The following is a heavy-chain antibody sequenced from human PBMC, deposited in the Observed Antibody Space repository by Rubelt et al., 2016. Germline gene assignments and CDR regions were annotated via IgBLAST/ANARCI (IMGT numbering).Heavy chain of an antibody. Sequence: QVQLQESGPGLVKPSGTLSLSCAVSGGTISSNDWWSWVRQPPGKGLEWIGEIHHSGSTNYNPARQRRVLISVHPSKNRFSLRLSSGPSADTAVYYCAGIPVAGICWFDPWGQGTLVTVSS. CDR3: AGIPVAGICWFDP. CDR1: GGTISSNDW. V-gene: IGHV4-4*02. D-gene: IGHD6-19*01. CDR2: IHHSGST. J-gene: IGHJ5*02.